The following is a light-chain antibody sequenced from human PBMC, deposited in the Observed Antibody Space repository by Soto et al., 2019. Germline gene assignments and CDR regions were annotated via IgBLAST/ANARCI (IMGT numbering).Light chain of an antibody. Sequence: DIPMTQSPSTLSASVGDRVTITCRASQSISSWLAWYQQKPGKAPKLLIYKASNLESGVPSRFSGSGSGTEFTLTISSLQPDDFAAYYCQQYNSSPLTFGPGTKVDIK. J-gene: IGKJ3*01. CDR2: KAS. V-gene: IGKV1-5*03. CDR1: QSISSW. CDR3: QQYNSSPLT.